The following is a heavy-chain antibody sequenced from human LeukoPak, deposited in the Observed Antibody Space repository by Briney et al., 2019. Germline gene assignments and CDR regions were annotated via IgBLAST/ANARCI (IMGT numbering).Heavy chain of an antibody. D-gene: IGHD3-22*01. V-gene: IGHV1-8*01. J-gene: IGHJ3*02. Sequence: ASVKVSCKASGYTFTSYDINWVRQATGQGLEWMGWMNPNSGNTGYAQKFQGRVTMTRNTSISTAYMELSSLRSEDTAVYYCARITLYYDSTVESLAGALAFDIWGQGTMVTVSS. CDR1: GYTFTSYD. CDR2: MNPNSGNT. CDR3: ARITLYYDSTVESLAGALAFDI.